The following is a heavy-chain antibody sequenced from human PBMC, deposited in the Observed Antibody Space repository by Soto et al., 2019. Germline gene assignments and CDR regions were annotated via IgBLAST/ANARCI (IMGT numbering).Heavy chain of an antibody. Sequence: QLQLQESGPGLVKPSETLSLTCTVSGGSISSSSYYWGWIRQPPGKGLEWIGSIYYSGSTYYNPSHEGRISLSVDTSKDQVSLKLRSVAAADTAVDYRARHYCSSTSCHVADYYCYYYMDVWGKGTTVTVSS. D-gene: IGHD2-2*01. CDR1: GGSISSSSYY. V-gene: IGHV4-39*01. CDR2: IYYSGST. J-gene: IGHJ6*03. CDR3: ARHYCSSTSCHVADYYCYYYMDV.